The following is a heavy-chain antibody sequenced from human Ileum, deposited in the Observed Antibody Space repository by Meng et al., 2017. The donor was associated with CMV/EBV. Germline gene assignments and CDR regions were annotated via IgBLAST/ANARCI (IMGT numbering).Heavy chain of an antibody. V-gene: IGHV4-39*07. CDR3: ARDPTVYCSGGSCYDY. CDR1: TFSSYW. Sequence: TFSSYWMSGIRQPPGKGLEWIGSMYYSGSTYYNPSLKSRVTISVDTSQNQFSLKLSSVTAADTAVYYCARDPTVYCSGGSCYDYWGQGTLVTVSS. D-gene: IGHD2-15*01. J-gene: IGHJ4*02. CDR2: MYYSGST.